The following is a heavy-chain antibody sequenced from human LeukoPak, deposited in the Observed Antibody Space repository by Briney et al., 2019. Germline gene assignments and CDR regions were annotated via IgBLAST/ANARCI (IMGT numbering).Heavy chain of an antibody. D-gene: IGHD2-15*01. CDR2: IDGDGSST. V-gene: IGHV3-74*01. J-gene: IGHJ3*02. Sequence: PGGSLRLSCAASGFTFSSYWMQWVRQAPGKGLVWVSRIDGDGSSTNYADSVKGRFTISRDNAKNTLYLQMNSLRAEDTAGYYCARDGGGDIVVAFAFDIWGQGTMVTVSS. CDR1: GFTFSSYW. CDR3: ARDGGGDIVVAFAFDI.